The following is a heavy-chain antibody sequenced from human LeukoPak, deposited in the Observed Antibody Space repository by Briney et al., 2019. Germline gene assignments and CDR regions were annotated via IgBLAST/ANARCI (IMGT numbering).Heavy chain of an antibody. CDR1: GFTFSSYS. CDR2: ISSSSYM. CDR3: ARYTRDSNWSELGYYMDV. V-gene: IGHV3-21*01. J-gene: IGHJ6*03. D-gene: IGHD4-11*01. Sequence: PGGSLRLSCAASGFTFSSYSMNWVRQAPGKGLEWVSSISSSSYMYYADSVKGRFTISRDNAKNSLYLQMNSLRAEDTAVYYCARYTRDSNWSELGYYMDVWGKGTTVTVSS.